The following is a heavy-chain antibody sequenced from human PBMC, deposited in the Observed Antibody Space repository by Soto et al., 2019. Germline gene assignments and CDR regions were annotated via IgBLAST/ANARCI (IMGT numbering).Heavy chain of an antibody. CDR1: GYSFTSYW. CDR2: IDPSDSYT. D-gene: IGHD3-22*01. CDR3: ARRRYYDSSGYPDHYYYGMDV. Sequence: GESLKISCKGSGYSFTSYWISWVRQMPGKGLEWMGRIDPSDSYTNYSPSFQGHVTISADKSISTAYLQWSSLKASDTAMYYCARRRYYDSSGYPDHYYYGMDVWGQGTTVTVSS. J-gene: IGHJ6*02. V-gene: IGHV5-10-1*01.